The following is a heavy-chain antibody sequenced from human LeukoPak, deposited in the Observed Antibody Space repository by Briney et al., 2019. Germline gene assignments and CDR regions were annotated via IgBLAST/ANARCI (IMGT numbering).Heavy chain of an antibody. CDR2: IYSGGST. CDR3: ASLGDYYDSSGYYY. V-gene: IGHV3-53*01. CDR1: GFTVSSNY. J-gene: IGHJ4*02. Sequence: PGGSLRLSCAASGFTVSSNYVSWVRQAPGKGLEWVSVIYSGGSTYYADSVKGRFTISRDNSKNTLYLQMNSLRAEDTAVYYCASLGDYYDSSGYYYWGQGTLVTVSS. D-gene: IGHD3-22*01.